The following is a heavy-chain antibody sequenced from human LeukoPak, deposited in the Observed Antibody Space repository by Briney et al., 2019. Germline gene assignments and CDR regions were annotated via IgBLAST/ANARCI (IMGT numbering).Heavy chain of an antibody. CDR1: GFTFSSYA. D-gene: IGHD3-16*01. Sequence: GGSLRLSCAASGFTFSSYAMGWVRQAPGKGLEWVSAISGSGDTYYADSVKGRFTISRDNSKNTLYLQMNSLRAEDTAVYYCAKDAWGTEYYFDYWGQGTLVTVSS. V-gene: IGHV3-23*01. CDR2: ISGSGDT. J-gene: IGHJ4*02. CDR3: AKDAWGTEYYFDY.